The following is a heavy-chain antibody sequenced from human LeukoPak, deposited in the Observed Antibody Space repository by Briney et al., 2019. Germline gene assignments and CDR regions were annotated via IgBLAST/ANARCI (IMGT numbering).Heavy chain of an antibody. CDR2: ISASGQTI. Sequence: SGGSLRLSCAASGFSFSTYEFHWVRHAPGKGLEWVSYISASGQTIYYADSVRGRFTISRDNAKNSLYLQMNSLGAEDTGVYYCAKKIDSGSYPLDYWGQGTLVTISS. V-gene: IGHV3-48*03. CDR1: GFSFSTYE. J-gene: IGHJ4*02. CDR3: AKKIDSGSYPLDY. D-gene: IGHD3-10*01.